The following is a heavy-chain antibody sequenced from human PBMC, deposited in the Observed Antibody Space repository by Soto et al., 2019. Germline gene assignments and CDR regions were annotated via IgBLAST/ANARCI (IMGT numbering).Heavy chain of an antibody. CDR2: MQPSTGRT. V-gene: IGHV1-8*01. D-gene: IGHD1-26*01. J-gene: IGHJ4*02. Sequence: ASVKVSCKASGYSFTSLDINWVRQTAGQGLEWMGWMQPSTGRTGYAQKLQGRVTMTRDTSINTAYMELTTLTSDDTAFYYCARGVSAGVDYWGQGTLVTVSS. CDR3: ARGVSAGVDY. CDR1: GYSFTSLD.